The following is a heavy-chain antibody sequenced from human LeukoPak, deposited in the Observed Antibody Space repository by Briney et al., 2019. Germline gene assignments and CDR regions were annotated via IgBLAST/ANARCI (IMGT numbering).Heavy chain of an antibody. CDR1: GYSISSGYY. CDR3: ARVRYQPLPNWFDP. Sequence: SETLSLTCTVSGYSISSGYYWGWIRQPPGKGLEWIGSIYHSGSTYYNPPLKSRVSISVDTSKNQFSLKLTSVTAADMALYYCARVRYQPLPNWFDPWGQGTLVTVSS. CDR2: IYHSGST. V-gene: IGHV4-38-2*02. D-gene: IGHD2-2*01. J-gene: IGHJ5*02.